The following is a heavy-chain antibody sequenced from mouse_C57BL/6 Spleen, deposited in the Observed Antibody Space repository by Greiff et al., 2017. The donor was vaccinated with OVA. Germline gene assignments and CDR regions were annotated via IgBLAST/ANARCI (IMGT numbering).Heavy chain of an antibody. CDR2: IYPGDGDT. D-gene: IGHD1-1*01. CDR3: ARDPLTTGAMAY. V-gene: IGHV1-82*01. J-gene: IGHJ4*01. Sequence: VQLQQSGPELVKPGASVKISCKASGYAFSSSWMNWVKQRPGKGLEWIGRIYPGDGDTNNNGKFKGKATLTADKSSSTAYMQLCSLTSEDSAVYFCARDPLTTGAMAYWGQGTSVTVSS. CDR1: GYAFSSSW.